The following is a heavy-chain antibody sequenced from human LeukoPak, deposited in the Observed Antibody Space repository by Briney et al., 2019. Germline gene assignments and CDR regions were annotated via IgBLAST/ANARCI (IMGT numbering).Heavy chain of an antibody. CDR2: IYYSGST. J-gene: IGHJ4*02. Sequence: PSETLSLTCTVSGGSISSYCWSWIRQPPGKGLEWIGYIYYSGSTNYNPSLKSRVTISVDTSKNQFSLKLSSVTAADTAVYYCARGPYGDYVDYWGQGTLVTVSS. D-gene: IGHD4-17*01. CDR3: ARGPYGDYVDY. CDR1: GGSISSYC. V-gene: IGHV4-59*01.